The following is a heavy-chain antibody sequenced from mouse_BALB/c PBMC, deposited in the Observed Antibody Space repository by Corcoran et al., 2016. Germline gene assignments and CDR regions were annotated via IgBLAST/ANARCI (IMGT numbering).Heavy chain of an antibody. V-gene: IGHV4-1*02. CDR3: ARNWDWHFNL. CDR2: INSDSSTI. D-gene: IGHD4-1*01. J-gene: IGHJ1*01. CDR1: GFDFSRYW. Sequence: EVKLLESGGGLVQPGGSLRLSCAASGFDFSRYWMSWVRQAPGKGRDWIGEINSDSSTINYTPSLKDKFFISRDNAKKALYLQMSKVRSEDTALYYCARNWDWHFNLWGAGTTVTVSS.